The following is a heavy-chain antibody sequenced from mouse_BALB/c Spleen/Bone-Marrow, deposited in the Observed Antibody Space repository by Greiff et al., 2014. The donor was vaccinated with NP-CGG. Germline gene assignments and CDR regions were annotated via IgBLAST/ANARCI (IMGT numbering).Heavy chain of an antibody. D-gene: IGHD1-2*01. CDR2: ITSCGSYT. Sequence: DVKLVESGGGLVKPGGSLKLSCAASGFTFSSYTMSWVRQTPEKRLEWVATITSCGSYTYYPDSVKGRFTISRDNAKNTLYLQMSSLKSEDTAMYYCTRDNGPFDYWGQGTTLTVSS. CDR3: TRDNGPFDY. CDR1: GFTFSSYT. V-gene: IGHV5-6-4*01. J-gene: IGHJ2*01.